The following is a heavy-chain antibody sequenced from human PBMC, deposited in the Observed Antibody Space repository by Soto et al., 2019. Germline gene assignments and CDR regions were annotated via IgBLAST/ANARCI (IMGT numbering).Heavy chain of an antibody. CDR3: ARETYYYDSSGYLRPNGMDV. V-gene: IGHV4-4*02. J-gene: IGHJ6*02. CDR1: GGSISSSNW. D-gene: IGHD3-22*01. Sequence: TLSLTCAVSGGSISSSNWWSWVRQPPGKGLEWIGEIYHSGSTNYNPSLKSRVTISVDKSKNQFSLKLSSVTAADTAVYYCARETYYYDSSGYLRPNGMDVWGRGTTVTVSS. CDR2: IYHSGST.